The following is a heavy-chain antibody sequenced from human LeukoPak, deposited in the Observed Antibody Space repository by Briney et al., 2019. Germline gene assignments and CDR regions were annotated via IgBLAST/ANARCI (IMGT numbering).Heavy chain of an antibody. V-gene: IGHV3-33*01. Sequence: GGSLRLSCAASGFTFSSYGMHWVRQAPGKGLEWVAVIWYDGSNKYYADSVKGRFTISRDNSKNTLYLQMNSLRAEDTAVYYCASPQLDCSSTSCYLTYWGQGTLVTVSS. J-gene: IGHJ4*02. CDR3: ASPQLDCSSTSCYLTY. CDR2: IWYDGSNK. D-gene: IGHD2-2*01. CDR1: GFTFSSYG.